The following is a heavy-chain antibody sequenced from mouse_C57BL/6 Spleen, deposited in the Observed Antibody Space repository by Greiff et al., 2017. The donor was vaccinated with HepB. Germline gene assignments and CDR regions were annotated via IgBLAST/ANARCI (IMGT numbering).Heavy chain of an antibody. D-gene: IGHD3-2*02. V-gene: IGHV1-82*01. Sequence: VQLQQSGPELVKPGASVKISCKASGYAFSSSWMNWVTQRPGKGLEWIGRIYPGDGDTNYNGKFKGKATLTADKSSSTAYMQLSSLTSEDSAVYFCARPSSGYRYYAMDYWGQGTSVTVSS. CDR2: IYPGDGDT. CDR3: ARPSSGYRYYAMDY. CDR1: GYAFSSSW. J-gene: IGHJ4*01.